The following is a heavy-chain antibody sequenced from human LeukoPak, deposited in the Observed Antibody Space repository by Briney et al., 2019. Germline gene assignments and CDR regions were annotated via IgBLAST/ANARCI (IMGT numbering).Heavy chain of an antibody. Sequence: GGSLRLSCAASGFTFTTYWMSWVRQAPGKGLEWVANIKQDGTEKYYVDSVKGRFTISRDNAKNSLYLQMNSLRAEDTAVYYCARDPSSGYFPFFDYWGQGTLVTVSS. CDR1: GFTFTTYW. V-gene: IGHV3-7*01. D-gene: IGHD3-22*01. J-gene: IGHJ4*02. CDR2: IKQDGTEK. CDR3: ARDPSSGYFPFFDY.